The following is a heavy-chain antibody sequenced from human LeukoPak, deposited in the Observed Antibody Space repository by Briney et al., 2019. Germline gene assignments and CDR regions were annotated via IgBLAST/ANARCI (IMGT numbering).Heavy chain of an antibody. D-gene: IGHD1-26*01. CDR3: ARDKHSGSSAWDY. V-gene: IGHV3-7*01. CDR1: GFTFSSYS. CDR2: IKQDGSEK. J-gene: IGHJ4*02. Sequence: GGSLRLSCAASGFTFSSYSMNWVRQAPGKGLEWVANIKQDGSEKYYVDSVKGRFTISRDDAKNSLYLQMNSLRAEDTAVYYCARDKHSGSSAWDYWGQGTLVTVSS.